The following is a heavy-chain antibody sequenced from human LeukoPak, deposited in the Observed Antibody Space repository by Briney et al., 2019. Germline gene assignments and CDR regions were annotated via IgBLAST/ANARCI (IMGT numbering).Heavy chain of an antibody. J-gene: IGHJ6*03. D-gene: IGHD4-23*01. CDR3: AGGAYGGKDREDYYYYYMDV. V-gene: IGHV1-69*01. Sequence: GSSVKVSCKASGGTFTTYAISWVRQAPGQGLEWMGGIIPVFGTAKYAQKFQGRVTITADESTITAYMELSSLRSEDTAMYYCAGGAYGGKDREDYYYYYMDVWGKGTTVTVSS. CDR1: GGTFTTYA. CDR2: IIPVFGTA.